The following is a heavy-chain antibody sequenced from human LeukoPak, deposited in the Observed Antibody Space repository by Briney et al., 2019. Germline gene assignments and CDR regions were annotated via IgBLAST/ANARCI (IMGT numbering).Heavy chain of an antibody. J-gene: IGHJ4*02. D-gene: IGHD1-26*01. CDR3: ARMNSGTYFDY. V-gene: IGHV3-53*04. CDR1: GFTVSSNY. CDR2: LYSDVST. Sequence: GGSLRLSCAASGFTVSSNYMSWVRQAPGKGLEWVSVLYSDVSTYYADSVKGRFTISRLNSKNTLYLQMNSLRAEDTAVYYCARMNSGTYFDYWGQGALVSVSS.